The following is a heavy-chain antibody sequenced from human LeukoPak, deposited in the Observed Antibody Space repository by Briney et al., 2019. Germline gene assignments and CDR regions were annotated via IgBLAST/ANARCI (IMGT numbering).Heavy chain of an antibody. CDR2: IYTSGST. J-gene: IGHJ3*02. V-gene: IGHV4-4*07. Sequence: SETLSLTCTVSGGTISSYYWTWIRQPAGKGLEWIGRIYTSGSTNYNPSLKSRVTMSVDTPKNQFSLKLSSVTAADTAVYYCARVRPTYYYDSSGHDAFDIWGQGTMVTVSS. CDR3: ARVRPTYYYDSSGHDAFDI. CDR1: GGTISSYY. D-gene: IGHD3-22*01.